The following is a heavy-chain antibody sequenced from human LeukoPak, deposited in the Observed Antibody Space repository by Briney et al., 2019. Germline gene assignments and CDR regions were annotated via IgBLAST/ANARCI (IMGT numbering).Heavy chain of an antibody. V-gene: IGHV3-48*03. J-gene: IGHJ6*02. CDR3: ARGGALEWNYYYYYYYGMDV. CDR2: ISSSGSTI. CDR1: GLTFSSYE. D-gene: IGHD1-7*01. Sequence: PGGSLRLSCTASGLTFSSYEMNWVRQAPGKGLEWVSYISSSGSTIYYADSVKGRFTISRDNAKNSLYLQMNSLRAEDTAVYYCARGGALEWNYYYYYYYGMDVWGQGTTVTVSS.